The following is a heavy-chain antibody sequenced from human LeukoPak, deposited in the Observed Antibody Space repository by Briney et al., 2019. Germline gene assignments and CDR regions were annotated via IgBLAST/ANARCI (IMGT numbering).Heavy chain of an antibody. CDR2: IYHSGST. CDR3: ARGYGRGGYYYYYGMDV. D-gene: IGHD4-17*01. J-gene: IGHJ6*04. CDR1: GGSISSGGYS. V-gene: IGHV4-30-2*01. Sequence: SETLSLTCAVSGGSISSGGYSWSWIRQPPGKGLEWIGYIYHSGSTYYNPSLKSRVTISVDRSKNQLSLKLSSVTAADTAVYYCARGYGRGGYYYYYGMDVWGKGTTVTVSS.